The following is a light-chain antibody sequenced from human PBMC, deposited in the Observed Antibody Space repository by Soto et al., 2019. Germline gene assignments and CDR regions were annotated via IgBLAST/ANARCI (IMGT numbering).Light chain of an antibody. V-gene: IGKV3-20*01. CDR2: GIS. CDR3: QQYVNSSPRT. CDR1: HTISSRY. J-gene: IGKJ1*01. Sequence: EIVLTQSPGTLSFSPGDRATLSCMASHTISSRYLAWYQHKPGQAPRLLMHGISRRATGVTDRFSGSGSGTDVTLTITRLEPEDFAVYYCQQYVNSSPRTFGQGTKVEIK.